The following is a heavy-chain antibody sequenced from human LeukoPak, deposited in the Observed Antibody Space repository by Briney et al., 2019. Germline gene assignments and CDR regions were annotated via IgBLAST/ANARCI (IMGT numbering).Heavy chain of an antibody. Sequence: ASVTVSCKTSGYRFTNNYMHWVRQAPGQGLEWMGIINCGDGYTNYAQKFQGRVSVTSDTSTSTIYMELSSLRAEDTAIYYCARDRGGSYSIDYWGQETLVTVSS. J-gene: IGHJ4*02. V-gene: IGHV1-46*01. CDR1: GYRFTNNY. CDR3: ARDRGGSYSIDY. CDR2: INCGDGYT. D-gene: IGHD1-26*01.